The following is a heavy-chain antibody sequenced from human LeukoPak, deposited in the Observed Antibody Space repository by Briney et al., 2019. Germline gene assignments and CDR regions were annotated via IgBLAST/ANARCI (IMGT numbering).Heavy chain of an antibody. CDR2: ISAYNGNT. CDR3: AREREVVVTAPTPFNWFDP. V-gene: IGHV1-18*01. J-gene: IGHJ5*02. D-gene: IGHD2-21*02. Sequence: ASVKVSCKASGGTFSSYAISWVRQAPGQGLEWMGWISAYNGNTNYVQKLQGRVTMTTDTSTSTAYMELRSLRSDDTAVYYCAREREVVVTAPTPFNWFDPWGQGTLVTVSS. CDR1: GGTFSSYA.